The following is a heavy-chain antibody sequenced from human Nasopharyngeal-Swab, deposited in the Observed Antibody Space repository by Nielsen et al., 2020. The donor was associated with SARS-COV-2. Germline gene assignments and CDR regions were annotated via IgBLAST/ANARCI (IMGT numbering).Heavy chain of an antibody. CDR1: GFRFDAYA. CDR3: AKETYNSTYYFFDS. Sequence: GESLKISCAASGFRFDAYAMHWVRQTPGKGLEWVSLISKDGGTTYYADSVKGRFTISRDNSKNSLYLQVNSLRTEDTALYYCAKETYNSTYYFFDSWGQGTLVTVSS. J-gene: IGHJ4*02. CDR2: ISKDGGTT. V-gene: IGHV3-43*02. D-gene: IGHD4-11*01.